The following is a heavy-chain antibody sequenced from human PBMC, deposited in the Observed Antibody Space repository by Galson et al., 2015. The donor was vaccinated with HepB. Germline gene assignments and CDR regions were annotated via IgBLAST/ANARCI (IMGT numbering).Heavy chain of an antibody. D-gene: IGHD5-24*01. V-gene: IGHV4-59*08. CDR1: GGSISSYY. CDR3: ARYRGGGYSWDY. J-gene: IGHJ4*02. Sequence: SETLSLTCTVSGGSISSYYWSWIRQPPGKGLEWIGYIYYSGSTSYNPSLKSRVTISVDTSKNQFSLKLTSVTAADTAVYYCARYRGGGYSWDYWGQGTLVTVSS. CDR2: IYYSGST.